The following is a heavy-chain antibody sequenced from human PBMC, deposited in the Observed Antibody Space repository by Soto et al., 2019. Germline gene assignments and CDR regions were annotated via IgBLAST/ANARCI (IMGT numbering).Heavy chain of an antibody. CDR2: ISSSSSYI. V-gene: IGHV3-21*01. CDR3: ARDGQLPEIDYYYGMDV. Sequence: SGGSLRLSCAASGFTFSSYSMNWVRQAPGKGLEWVSSISSSSSYIYYADSVKGRFTISRDNAKNSLYLQMNSLRAEDTAVYYCARDGQLPEIDYYYGMDVWGQGTTVTVSS. D-gene: IGHD2-2*01. CDR1: GFTFSSYS. J-gene: IGHJ6*02.